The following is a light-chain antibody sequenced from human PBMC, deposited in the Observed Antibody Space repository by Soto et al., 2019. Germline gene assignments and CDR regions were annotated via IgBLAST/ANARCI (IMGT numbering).Light chain of an antibody. J-gene: IGKJ5*01. CDR2: DAN. V-gene: IGKV1-33*01. Sequence: DIQMTQSPSSLSASIRERVTITCQASQDISRYLNWYQQKPGKAPKLLIYDANNLEIGVQSRFSGSGSGTNFTFTIRSLQPEDIATYYCQHYHNLPITFGQGTRLEIK. CDR3: QHYHNLPIT. CDR1: QDISRY.